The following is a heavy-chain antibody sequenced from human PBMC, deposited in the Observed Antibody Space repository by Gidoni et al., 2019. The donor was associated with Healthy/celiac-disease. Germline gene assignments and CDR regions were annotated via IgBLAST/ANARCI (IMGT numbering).Heavy chain of an antibody. CDR3: ARGEMRLRLWFLDY. Sequence: QLQLVQSGAEVRKPGSSVKVSCKASGVTFRSSSLSWVRQAPGQGLEWTGGIIPIFGTANSAQKVHGRVTITADESTSTAYMELSSLRSEDTAVYYCARGEMRLRLWFLDYWGQGTLVTVAS. CDR2: IIPIFGTA. V-gene: IGHV1-69*01. J-gene: IGHJ4*02. CDR1: GVTFRSSS. D-gene: IGHD3-10*01.